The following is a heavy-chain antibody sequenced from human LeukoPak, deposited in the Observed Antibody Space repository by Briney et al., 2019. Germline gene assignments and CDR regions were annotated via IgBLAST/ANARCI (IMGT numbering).Heavy chain of an antibody. CDR1: GGSISSRSYY. V-gene: IGHV4-39*01. CDR2: IDYSGST. Sequence: SETLSLTCTVSGGSISSRSYYWGWIRQPPGKGLEWIGSIDYSGSTYHNPSLKSRVTISVDTSKNQFSLKLDSVTAADTAVYYCARGQWLDNSWGQGTRVTVSS. CDR3: ARGQWLDNS. D-gene: IGHD6-19*01. J-gene: IGHJ4*02.